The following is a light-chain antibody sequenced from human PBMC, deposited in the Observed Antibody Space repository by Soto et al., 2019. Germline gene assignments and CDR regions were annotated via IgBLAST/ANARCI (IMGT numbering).Light chain of an antibody. V-gene: IGKV1-16*02. J-gene: IGKJ5*01. CDR2: DAS. Sequence: DIQMTQSPSSLSASVGDRVTITCRASQGISNYLAWSQQKPGKAPKSLIYDASSLRSGVPSKFSSSGFGTEFPLTISSLQPEDFANYYCQQYSTYPITFGQGTRLEIK. CDR3: QQYSTYPIT. CDR1: QGISNY.